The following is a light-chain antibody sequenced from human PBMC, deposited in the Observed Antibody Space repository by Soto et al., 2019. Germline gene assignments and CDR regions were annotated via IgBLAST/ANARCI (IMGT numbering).Light chain of an antibody. V-gene: IGKV1-5*03. CDR3: QQYHNYSPLT. CDR2: KTS. J-gene: IGKJ4*01. Sequence: DIQMTQSPSTLSASVGDRVTITCRASQNISRWLAWYQQKPGKAPKFLIYKTSGLEIGVPSRFSGSGSGTEFTLTISSLQPDDFATYYCQQYHNYSPLTCGGGTKVDIK. CDR1: QNISRW.